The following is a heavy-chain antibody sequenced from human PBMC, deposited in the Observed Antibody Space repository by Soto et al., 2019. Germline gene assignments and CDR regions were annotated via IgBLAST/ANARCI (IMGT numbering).Heavy chain of an antibody. D-gene: IGHD2-15*01. CDR3: ARDKGISVVGFFRKDPYFGLDV. J-gene: IGHJ6*02. Sequence: QLKESGPGQVSPSETLSLTCSVSGASIDDRGHHWSWLRRSPGRGLEWLGSVYHDGTNYYNPSLKIRVSVSVDTSKYQFSLKLASVTAADTAVYYCARDKGISVVGFFRKDPYFGLDVWGPGTTVTVSS. V-gene: IGHV4-39*02. CDR2: VYHDGTN. CDR1: GASIDDRGHH.